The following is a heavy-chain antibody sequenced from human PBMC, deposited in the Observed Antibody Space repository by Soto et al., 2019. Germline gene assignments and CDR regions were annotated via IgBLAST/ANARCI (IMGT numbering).Heavy chain of an antibody. D-gene: IGHD6-13*01. Sequence: SETLSLTCTVSGGSISSGGYYWSWIRQHPGKGLEWIGYIYYSGSTYYNPSLKSRVTISVDTSKNQFSLKLSSVTAADTAVYYCARVGSSWGWFAPWGQGTLVTVSS. V-gene: IGHV4-31*03. CDR2: IYYSGST. CDR1: GGSISSGGYY. J-gene: IGHJ5*02. CDR3: ARVGSSWGWFAP.